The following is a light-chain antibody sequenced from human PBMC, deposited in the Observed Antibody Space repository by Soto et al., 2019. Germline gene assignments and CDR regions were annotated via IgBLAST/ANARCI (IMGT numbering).Light chain of an antibody. J-gene: IGKJ1*01. V-gene: IGKV3-15*01. CDR3: QQYNNWPVT. CDR2: GAS. Sequence: EVVLTQSPGTLALSRGERATLSCRASQSVSSSYLAWYQHRPGQAPRLLIFGASTRATAIPARFSGSGSGTEFTLTISSLQSEDFAVYYCQQYNNWPVTFGQGTKVDIK. CDR1: QSVSSSY.